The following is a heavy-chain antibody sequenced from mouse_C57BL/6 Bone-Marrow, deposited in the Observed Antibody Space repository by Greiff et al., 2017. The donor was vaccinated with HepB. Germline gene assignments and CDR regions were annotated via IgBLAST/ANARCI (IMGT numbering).Heavy chain of an antibody. CDR3: ARDRDY. CDR1: GFTFSSYA. V-gene: IGHV5-4*01. Sequence: EVQGVESGGGLVKPGGSLKLSCAASGFTFSSYAMSWVRQTPEKRLEWVATSSDGGSYTYYPDTVKGRFTISRDNAKNNLYLQMSHLKSEDTAMYYCARDRDYWGQGTSVTVSS. CDR2: SSDGGSYT. J-gene: IGHJ4*01.